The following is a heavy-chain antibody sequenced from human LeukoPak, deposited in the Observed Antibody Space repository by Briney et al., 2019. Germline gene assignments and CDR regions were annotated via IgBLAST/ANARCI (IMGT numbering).Heavy chain of an antibody. CDR3: TRDQTPYY. CDR1: GFTFSSYG. J-gene: IGHJ4*02. CDR2: IRSKVYGGTP. Sequence: GGSLRLSCAASGFTFSSYGMHWVRQAPGKGLEWVGFIRSKVYGGTPEYAASVKGRFTISRDDSKGIAYLQMNSLKTEDTAVYYCTRDQTPYYWGQGTLVTVSS. V-gene: IGHV3-49*04.